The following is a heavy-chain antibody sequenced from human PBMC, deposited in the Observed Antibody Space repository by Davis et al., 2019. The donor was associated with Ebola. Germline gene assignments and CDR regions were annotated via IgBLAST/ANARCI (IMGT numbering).Heavy chain of an antibody. CDR1: GYTFTSYG. Sequence: ASVKVSCKASGYTFTSYGISWVRQAPGQGLEWLGWMNPSSGNTGYAQKFQGRVTITRDTSINTAYMELSSLTSDDTAVYYCARRQAYCTTGSCYRYRDCYMDVWGKGTTVTVSS. J-gene: IGHJ6*03. CDR2: MNPSSGNT. CDR3: ARRQAYCTTGSCYRYRDCYMDV. V-gene: IGHV1-8*03. D-gene: IGHD2-2*01.